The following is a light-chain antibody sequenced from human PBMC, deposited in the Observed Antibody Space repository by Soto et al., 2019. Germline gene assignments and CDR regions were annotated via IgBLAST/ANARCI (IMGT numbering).Light chain of an antibody. Sequence: EIVLTQSPGTLSLXXVXXXXXXXRASQSVSNNYLAWYQQKPGQAPRLLIYGASNRATGIPDRFSGSGSGTDFTLTISRLEPEDFAVYYCQQYGSSGTFGQGTKVDI. V-gene: IGKV3-20*01. J-gene: IGKJ1*01. CDR1: QSVSNNY. CDR2: GAS. CDR3: QQYGSSGT.